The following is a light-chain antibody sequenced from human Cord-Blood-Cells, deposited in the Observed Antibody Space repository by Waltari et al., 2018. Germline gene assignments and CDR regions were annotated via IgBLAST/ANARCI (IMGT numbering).Light chain of an antibody. Sequence: QSALTPPAPVPWSPGQSITIPCTGTTSDVGGYNYVSWYQQHPGKAPKLMIYDVSNRPSGVSNRFSGSKSGNTASLTISGLQAEDEADYYCSSYTSSSTLFGGGTKLTVL. V-gene: IGLV2-14*01. J-gene: IGLJ2*01. CDR3: SSYTSSSTL. CDR2: DVS. CDR1: TSDVGGYNY.